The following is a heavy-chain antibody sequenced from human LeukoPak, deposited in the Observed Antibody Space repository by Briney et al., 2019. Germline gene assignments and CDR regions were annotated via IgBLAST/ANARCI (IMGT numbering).Heavy chain of an antibody. CDR1: GFTFSSYG. V-gene: IGHV3-30*02. Sequence: GGSLRLSCAASGFTFSSYGMHWVRQAPGKGLEWVAFIRYDGSNKYYADSVKGRFTISRDNSKNTLYLQTSSLRAEDTAVYYCAKDRYVGVPAAIPQVDYWGQGTLVTVSS. D-gene: IGHD2-2*02. CDR2: IRYDGSNK. J-gene: IGHJ4*02. CDR3: AKDRYVGVPAAIPQVDY.